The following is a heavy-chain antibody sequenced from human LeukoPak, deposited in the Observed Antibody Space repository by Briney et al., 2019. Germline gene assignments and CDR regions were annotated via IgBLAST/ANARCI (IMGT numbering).Heavy chain of an antibody. V-gene: IGHV1-69*05. CDR2: IIPIFGTA. CDR1: GGTFSSYA. J-gene: IGHJ3*02. Sequence: SVKVSCKASGGTFSSYAISWVRQAPGQGLECMGGIIPIFGTAIYAQKFQGRVTITTDESTTTAYMELSSLRSEDTAVYYCAGRGSGCSSTSCYTRGAFGIWGQGTMVTVSS. D-gene: IGHD2-2*02. CDR3: AGRGSGCSSTSCYTRGAFGI.